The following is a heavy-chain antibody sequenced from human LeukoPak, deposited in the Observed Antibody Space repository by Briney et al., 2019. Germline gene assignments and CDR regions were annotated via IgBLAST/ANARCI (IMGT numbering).Heavy chain of an antibody. CDR3: ARVPHALSGSYIADYNWFDP. CDR1: GGSFSGYY. D-gene: IGHD3-10*01. CDR2: IDHSGST. V-gene: IGHV4-34*01. J-gene: IGHJ5*02. Sequence: SETLSLACAVYGGSFSGYYWSWIRRPPGKGLEWTGEIDHSGSTNYNPSLKSRVTISVDTSKNQFSLKLSSVTAADTAVYYCARVPHALSGSYIADYNWFDPWGQGTLVTVSS.